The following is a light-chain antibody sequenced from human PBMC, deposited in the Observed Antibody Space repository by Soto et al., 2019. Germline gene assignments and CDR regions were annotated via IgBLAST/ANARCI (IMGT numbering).Light chain of an antibody. CDR2: GNT. CDR3: QSYDDTLSVHYV. CDR1: SSNIGSTYD. Sequence: QSVLTQPPSVSGAPGQRVTISCTGSSSNIGSTYDVQWYQQLPGTAPKLLIHGNTDRPSGVPDRFSGSKSCTSASLAITGLQADDEADYYCQSYDDTLSVHYVFGTGTK. V-gene: IGLV1-40*01. J-gene: IGLJ1*01.